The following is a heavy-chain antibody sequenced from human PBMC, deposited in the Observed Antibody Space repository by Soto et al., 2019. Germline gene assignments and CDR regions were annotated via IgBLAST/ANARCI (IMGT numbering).Heavy chain of an antibody. V-gene: IGHV3-30*18. CDR3: AKGSTAMTYFDY. J-gene: IGHJ4*02. D-gene: IGHD5-18*01. CDR1: GFTFSSYG. Sequence: QEQLVESGGGVVQPGRSLRLSCAASGFTFSSYGMHWVRQAPGKGLEWVAVISYDGSNKYYVDSVKGRFTISRDNSKNTLYLQMNSLRAEDTAVYYCAKGSTAMTYFDYWGQGTLVTASS. CDR2: ISYDGSNK.